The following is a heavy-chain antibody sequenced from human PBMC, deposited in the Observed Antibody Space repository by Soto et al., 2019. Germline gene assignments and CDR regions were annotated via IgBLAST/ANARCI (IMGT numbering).Heavy chain of an antibody. CDR2: IYYSGST. Sequence: QVQLQESGPGLVKPSQTLSLTCTVSGGSISSGGYYWSWIRQHPGKGLEWIGYIYYSGSTYYNPSLKSRVTISVDTSKNQFSLKLSSVTAADTAVYYCARTTYCGGDCYSPAEYFQHWGQGTLVTVSS. V-gene: IGHV4-31*03. J-gene: IGHJ1*01. CDR1: GGSISSGGYY. D-gene: IGHD2-21*02. CDR3: ARTTYCGGDCYSPAEYFQH.